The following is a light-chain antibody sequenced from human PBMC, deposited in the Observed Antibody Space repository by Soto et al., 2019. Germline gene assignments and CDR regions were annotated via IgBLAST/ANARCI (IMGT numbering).Light chain of an antibody. CDR2: AAS. CDR1: QGISSF. J-gene: IGKJ3*01. CDR3: QQLNSFPIP. V-gene: IGKV1-9*01. Sequence: IQLTQSPSSLSASVGDRVTITCRASQGISSFLAWYQQKPGKAPKLLIYAASTLQSGVPSRFSGSGSGTDFTLTISSLQPEAFATYYCQQLNSFPIPFGPGTKVDIK.